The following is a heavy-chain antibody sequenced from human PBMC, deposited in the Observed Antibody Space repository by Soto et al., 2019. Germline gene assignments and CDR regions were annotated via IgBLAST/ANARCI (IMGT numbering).Heavy chain of an antibody. CDR2: IYWIDDK. CDR1: VFSLSTSGVG. D-gene: IGHD4-17*01. CDR3: ALHRKYGPQDYGMDV. J-gene: IGHJ6*02. V-gene: IGHV2-5*01. Sequence: QITLKESGPTLVNPTQTLTLTCTFSVFSLSTSGVGVAWLRQPPGKALEWLALIYWIDDKRYSPCLKGRLTITKDTSKNKVVLTMTNMDPVDTATYYCALHRKYGPQDYGMDVRGQGPKVTVSS.